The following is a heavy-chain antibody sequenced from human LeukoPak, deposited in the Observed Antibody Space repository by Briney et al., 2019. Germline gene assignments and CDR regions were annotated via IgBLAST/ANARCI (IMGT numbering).Heavy chain of an antibody. Sequence: SETLSLTCTISGGSIGGDHWSWIRQAPGEGLEWIGYISYTGSTSYNPPLRSRVTISLNTPENQFSLRLTSVTAADTAVYYCARAVTGTSLVYFWGQGTLVGVSS. CDR1: GGSIGGDH. CDR2: ISYTGST. D-gene: IGHD6-19*01. CDR3: ARAVTGTSLVYF. J-gene: IGHJ4*02. V-gene: IGHV4-59*08.